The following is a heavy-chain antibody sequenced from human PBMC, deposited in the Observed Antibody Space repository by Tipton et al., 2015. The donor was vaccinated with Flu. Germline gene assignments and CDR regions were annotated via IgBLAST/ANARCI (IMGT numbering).Heavy chain of an antibody. V-gene: IGHV4-38-2*01. CDR2: VYRTGTT. Sequence: TLSLTCAVSGYSINSGYSWGWIRQPPGKGLEWIASVYRTGTTYNNPSLKSRVSVSMDMSKNHFSLRLHSVTAADTAVYYCARHGASSSGPYYYGMDVWGQGP. J-gene: IGHJ6*02. CDR1: GYSINSGYS. D-gene: IGHD5-18*01. CDR3: ARHGASSSGPYYYGMDV.